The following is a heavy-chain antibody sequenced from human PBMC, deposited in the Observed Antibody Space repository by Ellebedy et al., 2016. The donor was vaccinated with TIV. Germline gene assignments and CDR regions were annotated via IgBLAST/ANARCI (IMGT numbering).Heavy chain of an antibody. J-gene: IGHJ4*02. CDR2: ISYEGSNK. Sequence: GGSLRLSXAASGFTFSSYAMHWVRQAPGKGLEWVAFISYEGSNKHYADSVRGRFTISRDNSKNTLFVQMNSLRVEDTAVYYCAKPSDPNPGYSASWATYFDSWGQGTLVTVSS. D-gene: IGHD6-13*01. CDR3: AKPSDPNPGYSASWATYFDS. CDR1: GFTFSSYA. V-gene: IGHV3-30*18.